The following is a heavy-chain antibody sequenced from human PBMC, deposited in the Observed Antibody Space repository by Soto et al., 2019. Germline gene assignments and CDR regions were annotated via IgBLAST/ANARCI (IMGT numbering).Heavy chain of an antibody. CDR1: GYTFSDYG. CDR2: ITPYNGNT. V-gene: IGHV1-18*01. Sequence: QVQLVQSGVEVKKPGASVRVSCKASGYTFSDYGITWVRQAPGQGLEWMGWITPYNGNTKYAQKFQGSVTVTTDTSTNTAYMELRGLTSDDTAIYYCVRPMGLRLLEFCLSFWGQGTLVTVS. J-gene: IGHJ4*02. D-gene: IGHD3-3*01. CDR3: VRPMGLRLLEFCLSF.